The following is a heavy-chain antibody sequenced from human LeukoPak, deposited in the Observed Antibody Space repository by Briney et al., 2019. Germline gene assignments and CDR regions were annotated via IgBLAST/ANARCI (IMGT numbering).Heavy chain of an antibody. J-gene: IGHJ4*02. CDR3: ASYRSSYVDY. CDR2: IYYSGST. V-gene: IGHV4-39*01. Sequence: SETLSLTCTVSGGSISSSSYYWGWIRQPPGKGLEWIGSIYYSGSTYYNPSLKSRVTISVDTSKNQFSLKVGSVTAADTAVYYCASYRSSYVDYWGQGTLVTVSS. D-gene: IGHD2-2*01. CDR1: GGSISSSSYY.